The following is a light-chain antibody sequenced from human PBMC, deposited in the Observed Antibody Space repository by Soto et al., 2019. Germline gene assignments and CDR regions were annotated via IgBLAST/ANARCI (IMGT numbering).Light chain of an antibody. V-gene: IGLV2-23*02. CDR1: SSDVGSHNF. CDR3: CSYAGTTPCV. Sequence: QSVLTQPASVSGSPGQSITISCTGTSSDVGSHNFVSWYQQRPGKAPKLMIFEVTKRPSGVSSRFSASKSGNTASLTISGVQAEDEADYYCCSYAGTTPCVFGGGTKLTVL. CDR2: EVT. J-gene: IGLJ2*01.